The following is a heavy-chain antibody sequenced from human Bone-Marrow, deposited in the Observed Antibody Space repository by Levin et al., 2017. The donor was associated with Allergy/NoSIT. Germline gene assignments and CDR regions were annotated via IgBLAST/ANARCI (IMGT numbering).Heavy chain of an antibody. CDR1: GFTFGDYA. CDR2: IRSKAYGGTT. J-gene: IGHJ4*02. V-gene: IGHV3-49*03. D-gene: IGHD2-2*01. Sequence: GGSLRLSCTASGFTFGDYAMSWFRQAPGKGLEWVGFIRSKAYGGTTEYAASVKGRFTISRDDSKSIAYLQMNSLKTEDTAVYYCTRTIVVVPAATSCFDYWGQGTLVTVSS. CDR3: TRTIVVVPAATSCFDY.